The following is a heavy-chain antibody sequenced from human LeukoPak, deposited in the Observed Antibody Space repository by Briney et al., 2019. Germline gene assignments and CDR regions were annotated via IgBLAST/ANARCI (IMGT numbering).Heavy chain of an antibody. Sequence: GASVKVSCKASGYTFTSYGISWVRQARGQGLEWMGWISAYNGNTNYAQKLQGRVTMTTDTSTSTAYMELRSLRSDDTAVYYCAREATYSGYDRLDYWGQGTLVTVSS. CDR2: ISAYNGNT. J-gene: IGHJ4*02. V-gene: IGHV1-18*04. D-gene: IGHD5-12*01. CDR1: GYTFTSYG. CDR3: AREATYSGYDRLDY.